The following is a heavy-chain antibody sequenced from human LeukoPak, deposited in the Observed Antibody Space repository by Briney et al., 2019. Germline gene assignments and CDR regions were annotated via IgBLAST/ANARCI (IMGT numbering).Heavy chain of an antibody. Sequence: SETLSLTCRVSGCSISSYHWSWIRQAAGKGLEWIGLIYATGITNYNPSLKSRVTMSVDTSKNQSSLRMRSVTAADTAVYYCARDPGYSSGWNWFDPWGQGTLVTVSS. V-gene: IGHV4-4*07. CDR1: GCSISSYH. J-gene: IGHJ5*02. CDR3: ARDPGYSSGWNWFDP. D-gene: IGHD6-19*01. CDR2: IYATGIT.